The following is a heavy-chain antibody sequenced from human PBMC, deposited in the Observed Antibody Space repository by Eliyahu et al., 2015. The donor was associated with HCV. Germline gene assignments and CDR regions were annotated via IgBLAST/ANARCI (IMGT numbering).Heavy chain of an antibody. CDR3: AVGVGSLYIMDV. CDR2: VYFGGSS. V-gene: IGHV4-39*01. D-gene: IGHD3-10*01. CDR1: GVSISSSNYY. J-gene: IGHJ6*02. Sequence: QLQESGPGLVGPSETLSLTXNVSGVSISSSNYYWGWVRQSPGKGLEWLGNVYFGGSSNYNPSLESRFIISMDTSKNQFFLNLRSVTATDTAVYXCAVGVGSLYIMDVWGQGTTVTISS.